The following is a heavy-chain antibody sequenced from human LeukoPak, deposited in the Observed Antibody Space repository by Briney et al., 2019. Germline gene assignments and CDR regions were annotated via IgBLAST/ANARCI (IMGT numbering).Heavy chain of an antibody. Sequence: QPGRSLRLCCAASGFTFSSYGMHWVRQAAGKGLEWVAVISYDGSNKYYADSVKGRFTISRDNSKNTLYLQMNSLRAEDTAVYYCAKLWDSSSSNYFDYWGQGTLVTVSS. J-gene: IGHJ4*02. V-gene: IGHV3-30*18. D-gene: IGHD6-6*01. CDR1: GFTFSSYG. CDR3: AKLWDSSSSNYFDY. CDR2: ISYDGSNK.